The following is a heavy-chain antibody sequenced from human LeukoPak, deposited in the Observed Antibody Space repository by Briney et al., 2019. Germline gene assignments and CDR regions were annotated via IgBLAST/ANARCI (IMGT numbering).Heavy chain of an antibody. J-gene: IGHJ6*03. D-gene: IGHD3-10*01. CDR2: INHSGST. V-gene: IGHV4-34*01. CDR1: GGSFSGYY. Sequence: SETLSLTCAVYGGSFSGYYWSWIRQPPGKGLEWIGEINHSGSTNYNPSLKSRVTISVDTSENQFSLKLSSVTAEDTAVYYCATYKGKVRGVTIYYYYYMDVWGKGTTVTISS. CDR3: ATYKGKVRGVTIYYYYYMDV.